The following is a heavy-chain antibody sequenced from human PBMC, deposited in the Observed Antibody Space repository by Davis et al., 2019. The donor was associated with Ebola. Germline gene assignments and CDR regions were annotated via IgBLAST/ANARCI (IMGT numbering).Heavy chain of an antibody. Sequence: MPGGSLRLSCTVSGDSITSNDYYWGWIRQSPGRGLEWIGTFYYSGITFYNPSLKSRIIVSVDPPRNQFSLKLNSVTAADTAVYYCAAVRQTHDSRGYSQPFDYWGQGSLVSVSS. CDR2: FYYSGIT. V-gene: IGHV4-39*01. J-gene: IGHJ4*02. D-gene: IGHD3-22*01. CDR1: GDSITSNDYY. CDR3: AAVRQTHDSRGYSQPFDY.